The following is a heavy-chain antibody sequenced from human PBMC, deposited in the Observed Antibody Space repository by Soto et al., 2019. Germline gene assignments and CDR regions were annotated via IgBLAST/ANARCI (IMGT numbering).Heavy chain of an antibody. Sequence: ASVKVSCKASGYTFTNHGISWVRQAPGEGLEWMGWISPYNGDTNNAQKFQGRVTMTTDTPTNTGFMELTRLTSDDTAVYYCARGGISSSDGLDYWGQGTLVTVS. D-gene: IGHD6-13*01. V-gene: IGHV1-18*01. CDR3: ARGGISSSDGLDY. CDR2: ISPYNGDT. J-gene: IGHJ4*02. CDR1: GYTFTNHG.